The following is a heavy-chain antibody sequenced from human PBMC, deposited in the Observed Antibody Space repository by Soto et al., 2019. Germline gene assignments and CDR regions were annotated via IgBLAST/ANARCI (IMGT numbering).Heavy chain of an antibody. V-gene: IGHV1-18*01. CDR3: ARDPHEFWTSYWFDP. CDR1: GYTFNTYG. CDR2: ISAYDGKT. Sequence: GASVKVSCKTSGYTFNTYGINWARQAPGQGLELMGWISAYDGKTTYAEKFQGRVTLTTDTSTSTAYMELGSLRSDDTAIYYCARDPHEFWTSYWFDPWGQGTPVTVSS. J-gene: IGHJ5*02. D-gene: IGHD3-3*01.